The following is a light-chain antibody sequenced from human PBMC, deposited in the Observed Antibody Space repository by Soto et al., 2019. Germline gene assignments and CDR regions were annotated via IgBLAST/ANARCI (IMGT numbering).Light chain of an antibody. V-gene: IGKV3-15*01. Sequence: EIVMTQSPATLSVSPGERVTLSCRASQSAISNLAWYQQKPGQTPRLLIYDASTRATDIPARFSGSGSGTDFTFTISSLLSEDFAVYYCHQYYKWPLTFGGGTNVEIQ. CDR1: QSAISN. J-gene: IGKJ4*01. CDR2: DAS. CDR3: HQYYKWPLT.